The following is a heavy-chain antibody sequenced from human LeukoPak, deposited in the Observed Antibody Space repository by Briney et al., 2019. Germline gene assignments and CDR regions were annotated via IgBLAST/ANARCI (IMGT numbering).Heavy chain of an antibody. CDR2: ISGSGGST. J-gene: IGHJ4*02. V-gene: IGHV3-23*01. Sequence: QPGGSLRLSCAASGFTFDDYTMHWVRQAPGKGLEWVSAISGSGGSTYYADSVKGRFTISRDNSKNTLYLQMNSLRAEDTAVYYCAKEYEVVAATPGIAFDYWGQGTLVTVSS. D-gene: IGHD2-15*01. CDR1: GFTFDDYT. CDR3: AKEYEVVAATPGIAFDY.